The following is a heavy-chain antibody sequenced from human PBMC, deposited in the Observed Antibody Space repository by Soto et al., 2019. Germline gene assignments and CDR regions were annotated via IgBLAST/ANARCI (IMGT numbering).Heavy chain of an antibody. CDR1: GGSISDYQ. V-gene: IGHV4-59*01. CDR3: ARMRGLGEISAYFDY. CDR2: IYYSGRT. D-gene: IGHD3-16*02. J-gene: IGHJ4*02. Sequence: QVQLQESGPGLVRPSETLSLTCSVSGGSISDYQWNWIRQSPGKGLEWIGYIYYSGRTNYNPSLKSLVPISLDTSSKQLSLRPRSVTAADTAVYYCARMRGLGEISAYFDYWGQGTLVTVSS.